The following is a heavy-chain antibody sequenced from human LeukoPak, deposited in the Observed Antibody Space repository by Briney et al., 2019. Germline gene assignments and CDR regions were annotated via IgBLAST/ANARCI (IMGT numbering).Heavy chain of an antibody. Sequence: PSETLSLTCTVSSGSISSGGYYWSWIRQPPGKGLEWIGYIYHSGSTYYNPSLKSRVTISVDRSKNQFSLKLSSVTAADTAVYYCARSLYCSSTSCYGAFDIWGQGTMVTVSS. D-gene: IGHD2-2*01. CDR1: SGSISSGGYY. CDR2: IYHSGST. V-gene: IGHV4-30-2*01. CDR3: ARSLYCSSTSCYGAFDI. J-gene: IGHJ3*02.